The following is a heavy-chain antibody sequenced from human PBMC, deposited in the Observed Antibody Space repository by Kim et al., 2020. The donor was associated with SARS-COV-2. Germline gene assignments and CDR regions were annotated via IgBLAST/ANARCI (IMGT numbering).Heavy chain of an antibody. D-gene: IGHD2-2*01. Sequence: SETLSLTCTVSGGSISSSSYYWGWIRQPPGKGLEWIGSIYYSGSTYYNPSLKSRVTISVDTSKNQFSLKLSSVTAADTAVYYCAGKDIVVVPAAISVYYYGMDVWGQGTTVTVSS. CDR1: GGSISSSSYY. CDR2: IYYSGST. J-gene: IGHJ6*02. V-gene: IGHV4-39*01. CDR3: AGKDIVVVPAAISVYYYGMDV.